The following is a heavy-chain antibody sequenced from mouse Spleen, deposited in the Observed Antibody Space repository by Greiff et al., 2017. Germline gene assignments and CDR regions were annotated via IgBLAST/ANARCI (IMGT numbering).Heavy chain of an antibody. CDR3: ARHGWLLRYFDV. CDR2: ISSGGGNT. CDR1: GFTFSSYA. V-gene: IGHV5-9*04. J-gene: IGHJ1*01. Sequence: EVKVVESGGGLVKLGGSLKLSCAASGFTFSSYAMSWVRQTPEKRLEWVATISSGGGNTYYPDSVKGRFTISRDNAKNTLYLQMSSLKSEDTAMYYCARHGWLLRYFDVWGAGTTVTVSS. D-gene: IGHD2-3*01.